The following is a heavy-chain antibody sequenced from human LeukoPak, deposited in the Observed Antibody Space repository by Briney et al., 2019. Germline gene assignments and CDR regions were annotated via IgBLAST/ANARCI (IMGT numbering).Heavy chain of an antibody. CDR1: GFTFSSYS. D-gene: IGHD5-18*01. CDR3: ARDPFSYSWYDAFDI. CDR2: ISSSSSYI. J-gene: IGHJ3*02. V-gene: IGHV3-21*01. Sequence: GGSLRLSCAASGFTFSSYSMNWVRQAPGKGLEWVSSISSSSSYIYYADSVKGRFTISRDNAKNSLYLQMNSLRAEDTAVYYCARDPFSYSWYDAFDIWGQGTMVTVSS.